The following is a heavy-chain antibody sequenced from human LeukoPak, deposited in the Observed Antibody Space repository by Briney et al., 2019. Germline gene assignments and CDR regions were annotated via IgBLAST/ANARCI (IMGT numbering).Heavy chain of an antibody. CDR1: GGSISSSSYY. CDR2: IYYSGST. V-gene: IGHV4-39*07. J-gene: IGHJ4*02. CDR3: AIQDGGNPSYFDY. D-gene: IGHD4-23*01. Sequence: SETLSLTCTVSGGSISSSSYYWGWIRQPPGKGLEWIGSIYYSGSTYYNPSLMSRVTISVDTSKNQFSLKLSSVTAADTAVYYCAIQDGGNPSYFDYWGQGTPVTVSS.